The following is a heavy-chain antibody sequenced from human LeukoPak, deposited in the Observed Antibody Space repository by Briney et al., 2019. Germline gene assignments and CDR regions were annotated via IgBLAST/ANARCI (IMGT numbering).Heavy chain of an antibody. Sequence: GGSLRLSCATSGFTFSDYYMSWIRQAPGKGLEWVSYISSSGSTIYYADSVKGRFTISRDNAKNSLYLQMNSLRAEDTAVYYCARDRYYYDSSGYPYYWGQGTLVTVSS. CDR3: ARDRYYYDSSGYPYY. V-gene: IGHV3-11*01. D-gene: IGHD3-22*01. CDR1: GFTFSDYY. CDR2: ISSSGSTI. J-gene: IGHJ4*02.